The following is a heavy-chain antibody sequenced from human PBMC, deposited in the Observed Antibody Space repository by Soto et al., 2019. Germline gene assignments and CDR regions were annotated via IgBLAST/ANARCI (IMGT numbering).Heavy chain of an antibody. Sequence: GGSLRLSCAASGFTFSSYAMSWVRQAPGKGLEWVSAISGSGGSTYYADSVRGRFTISRDNSKNTLYLQMNSLRAEDTAVYYCATAQLDSYSGMAVGGKGTRATVPS. J-gene: IGHJ6*04. V-gene: IGHV3-23*01. CDR1: GFTFSSYA. CDR2: ISGSGGST. D-gene: IGHD6-6*01. CDR3: ATAQLDSYSGMAV.